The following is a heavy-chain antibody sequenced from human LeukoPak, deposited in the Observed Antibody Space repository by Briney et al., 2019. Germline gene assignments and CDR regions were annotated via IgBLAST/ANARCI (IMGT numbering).Heavy chain of an antibody. CDR2: IYHSGST. V-gene: IGHV4-59*01. D-gene: IGHD1-14*01. CDR3: ASGDRYRRAFDI. J-gene: IGHJ3*02. Sequence: SETLSLTCTVSGGSISSYYWSWIRQPPGKGLEWIGYIYHSGSTDYNPSLKSRVTISVDTSKNQFSLKLSSVTAADTAVYYCASGDRYRRAFDIWGQGTMVTVSS. CDR1: GGSISSYY.